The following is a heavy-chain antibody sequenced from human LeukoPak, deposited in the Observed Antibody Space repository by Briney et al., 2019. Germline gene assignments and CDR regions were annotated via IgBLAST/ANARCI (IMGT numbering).Heavy chain of an antibody. J-gene: IGHJ3*02. CDR1: GFTFSSYG. Sequence: GGSLRLSCAASGFTFSSYGMHWVRQAPGKGLEWVAFIRYDGSNKYYADSVKGRFTISRDNSKNTLYLQMNSLRAEDTAVYYCAKDLLLAHSSSWYSDAFDIWGQGTMVTVSS. CDR2: IRYDGSNK. V-gene: IGHV3-30*02. D-gene: IGHD6-13*01. CDR3: AKDLLLAHSSSWYSDAFDI.